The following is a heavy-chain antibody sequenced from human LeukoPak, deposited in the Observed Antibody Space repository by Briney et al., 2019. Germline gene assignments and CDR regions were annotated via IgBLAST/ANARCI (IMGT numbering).Heavy chain of an antibody. V-gene: IGHV5-51*01. J-gene: IGHJ4*02. D-gene: IGHD2-8*01. CDR1: GYSFSRNW. CDR2: IYPGDFDT. Sequence: GESLKISCQGSGYSFSRNWIGWVRQMPGKGLEWMGIIYPGDFDTRYRPSFQGQVTISADKSISTAYLQWSSLKASDTAMYYCARLRGYCTTTCYIDYWGQGTLVTVSS. CDR3: ARLRGYCTTTCYIDY.